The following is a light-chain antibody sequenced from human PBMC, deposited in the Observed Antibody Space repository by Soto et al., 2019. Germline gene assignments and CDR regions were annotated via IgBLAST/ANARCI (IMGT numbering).Light chain of an antibody. V-gene: IGLV2-14*01. Sequence: QSALTQPASVSGSPGQSITISCTGTSSDVGGYKYVSWYQQHPGKAPKLMISEVSNRPSGVSNRFSGSKSGNTASLTISGLQAEDEADYYCSSYTSNRILVFGGGTKLTVL. CDR3: SSYTSNRILV. CDR1: SSDVGGYKY. J-gene: IGLJ3*02. CDR2: EVS.